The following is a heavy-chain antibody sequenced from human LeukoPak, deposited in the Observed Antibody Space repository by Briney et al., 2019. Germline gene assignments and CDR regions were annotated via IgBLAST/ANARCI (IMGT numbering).Heavy chain of an antibody. J-gene: IGHJ4*02. V-gene: IGHV4-4*09. Sequence: AETLSLTCTVSGDSISSSYWSWIRQPPGKGLEWIGDIYTSGGTSYNPSLKSPVIISVDTSKNQFSLKLRSVTAADTAVYYCARRPGSASWGYFDSWGQGALVTVSS. CDR1: GDSISSSY. CDR3: ARRPGSASWGYFDS. D-gene: IGHD2-15*01. CDR2: IYTSGGT.